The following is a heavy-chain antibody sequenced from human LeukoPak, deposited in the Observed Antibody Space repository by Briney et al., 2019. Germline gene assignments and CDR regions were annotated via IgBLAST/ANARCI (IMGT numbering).Heavy chain of an antibody. D-gene: IGHD6-13*01. CDR2: ITRSGDTI. V-gene: IGHV3-48*03. Sequence: GGSLRLSCAASGFTFSSYGMNWVRQAPGKGLEWVSYITRSGDTIYYADSVKGRFTISRDNAKNSLYLQMNSQRAEDTAVYYCARDQPSSWYYFDYWGQGTLVTVSS. CDR1: GFTFSSYG. J-gene: IGHJ4*02. CDR3: ARDQPSSWYYFDY.